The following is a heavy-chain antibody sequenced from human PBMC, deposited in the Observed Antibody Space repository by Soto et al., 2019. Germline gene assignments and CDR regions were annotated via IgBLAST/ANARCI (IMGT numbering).Heavy chain of an antibody. J-gene: IGHJ5*02. V-gene: IGHV4-4*07. Sequence: SETLSLAFPVSGASISGFYWSGIRKSAGKGLEWIGRIYATGTTDYNPSLKSRVMMSVDTSKKQFSLKLRSVTAADTAVYYCVRDGTKTLRDWCDPWGQGILVTVSS. CDR1: GASISGFY. D-gene: IGHD1-1*01. CDR2: IYATGTT. CDR3: VRDGTKTLRDWCDP.